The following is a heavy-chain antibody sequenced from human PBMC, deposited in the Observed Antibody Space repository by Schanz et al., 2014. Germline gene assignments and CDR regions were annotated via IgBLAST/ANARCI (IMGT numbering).Heavy chain of an antibody. Sequence: EVQLVESGGGLVQRGGSLRLSCAASGFSFGSYAMSWVRQAPGRGLEWVSALSARGHRTQYADSVMGRFTISSDISKNMLYLQMNSLRAEDTALYYCARDEGKDGYNLAFDVWGQGTLVTVSS. V-gene: IGHV3-23*04. CDR1: GFSFGSYA. CDR2: LSARGHRT. D-gene: IGHD5-12*01. CDR3: ARDEGKDGYNLAFDV. J-gene: IGHJ3*01.